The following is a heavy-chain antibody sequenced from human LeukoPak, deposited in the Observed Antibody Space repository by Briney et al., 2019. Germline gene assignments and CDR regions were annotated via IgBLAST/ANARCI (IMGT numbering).Heavy chain of an antibody. V-gene: IGHV3-30-3*01. CDR2: ISYDGGNK. J-gene: IGHJ4*02. D-gene: IGHD6-13*01. CDR1: GFTFSSYA. Sequence: GGSLRLSCAASGFTFSSYAMHWVRQAPGKGLEWVAVISYDGGNKYYADSVKGRFTISRDNSKNTLYLQMNSLRVEDTAVYYCARGGDSSTWYYYFDYWGQGTLVTVSS. CDR3: ARGGDSSTWYYYFDY.